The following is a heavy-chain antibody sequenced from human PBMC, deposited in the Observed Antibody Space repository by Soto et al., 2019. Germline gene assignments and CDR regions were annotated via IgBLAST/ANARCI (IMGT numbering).Heavy chain of an antibody. CDR2: IYPGDSDT. J-gene: IGHJ6*02. CDR1: GYSFTSYW. CDR3: ARQRAASLQEQYYYYGMDV. Sequence: GESLKISCKGSGYSFTSYWIGWVRQMPGKGLEWMGIIYPGDSDTRYSPSFQGQVTISADKSISTAYLQWSSLKASDTAMYYCARQRAASLQEQYYYYGMDVWGQGTTVTVSS. V-gene: IGHV5-51*01. D-gene: IGHD6-13*01.